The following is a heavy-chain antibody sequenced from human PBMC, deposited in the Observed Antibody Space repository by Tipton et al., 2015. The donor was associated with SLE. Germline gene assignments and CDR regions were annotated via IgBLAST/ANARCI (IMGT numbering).Heavy chain of an antibody. CDR2: SSHSGSA. Sequence: TLSLTCAVYGETFRGYYWGWIRQPPGRGLEWIGESSHSGSASYNPSLKSRVIISVDMSKNQFSLKLSSVTAADSAVYYCARRVAARPLDYWGQGTLVTVSS. CDR3: ARRVAARPLDY. D-gene: IGHD6-6*01. CDR1: GETFRGYY. V-gene: IGHV4-34*01. J-gene: IGHJ4*02.